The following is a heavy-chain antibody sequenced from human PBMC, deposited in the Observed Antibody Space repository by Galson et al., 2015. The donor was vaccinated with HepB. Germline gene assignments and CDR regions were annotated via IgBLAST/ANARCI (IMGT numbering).Heavy chain of an antibody. CDR1: GFTVSSDY. Sequence: SLRLSCAASGFTVSSDYMSWVRQAPGKGLEWVSIIYSGGNTYYADSVKGRFTISRHNFKNTLYLQMSSLRAEDTAVYYCARERYYYDSSGSLTTHFDYCVQGTVVSVSS. D-gene: IGHD3-22*01. J-gene: IGHJ4*02. CDR2: IYSGGNT. V-gene: IGHV3-53*04. CDR3: ARERYYYDSSGSLTTHFDY.